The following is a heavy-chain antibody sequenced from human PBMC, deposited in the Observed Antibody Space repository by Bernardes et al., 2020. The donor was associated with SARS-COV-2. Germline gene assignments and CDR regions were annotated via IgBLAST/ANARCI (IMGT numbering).Heavy chain of an antibody. Sequence: SETLSLTCTVSGGSLNSVSYLWTWIRQSPGLGLEWIGSVSHTWTPNYNPSLGSRVTISMDTSKNQISLTLRSVTAADTAIYFCASDRRGTYFDYWGQGARVTVSS. CDR1: GGSLNSVSYL. CDR3: ASDRRGTYFDY. CDR2: VSHTWTP. V-gene: IGHV4-61*01. J-gene: IGHJ4*02.